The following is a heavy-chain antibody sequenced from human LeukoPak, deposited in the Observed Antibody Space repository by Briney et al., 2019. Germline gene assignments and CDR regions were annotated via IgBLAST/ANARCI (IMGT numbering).Heavy chain of an antibody. Sequence: GGSLRLSCAASGFTFSSYSMNWVRQAPGKGLEWVSSISSSSSYIYYADSVKGRLTISRDNAKNSLYLQMNSLRAEDTAVYYCARVYTAAAGIGYFDYWGQGTLVTVSS. CDR3: ARVYTAAAGIGYFDY. V-gene: IGHV3-21*01. J-gene: IGHJ4*02. CDR1: GFTFSSYS. CDR2: ISSSSSYI. D-gene: IGHD6-13*01.